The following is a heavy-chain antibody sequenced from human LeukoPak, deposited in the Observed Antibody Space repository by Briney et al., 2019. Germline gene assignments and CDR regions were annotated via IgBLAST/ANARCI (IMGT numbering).Heavy chain of an antibody. D-gene: IGHD1-1*01. CDR1: GFTFSDYD. CDR2: IGTAGDT. V-gene: IGHV3-13*01. Sequence: PGGSLRLSCAASGFTFSDYDMHWVRQATGKGLEWVSAIGTAGDTYYTGSVKGRFTISRENAKNSLYLQMNSLRAGDTAGYYCARVAKERVGGVYYFDYWGQGTLVTVSS. J-gene: IGHJ4*02. CDR3: ARVAKERVGGVYYFDY.